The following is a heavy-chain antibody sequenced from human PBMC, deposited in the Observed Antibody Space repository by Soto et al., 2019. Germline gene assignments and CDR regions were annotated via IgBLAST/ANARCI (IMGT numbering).Heavy chain of an antibody. D-gene: IGHD3-3*01. CDR1: GGTFSTQA. J-gene: IGHJ6*02. V-gene: IGHV1-69*13. Sequence: SAKVSCKASGGTFSTQAISWVRRAPGQGLEWMGGIIPIFDTAQSAQKFQGRVTITSDDPTTTSYMELSSLRTEDAAVYYCERAGRLIPIFDVPTLAEKGHYYDMEVWGQGSTV. CDR3: ERAGRLIPIFDVPTLAEKGHYYDMEV. CDR2: IIPIFDTA.